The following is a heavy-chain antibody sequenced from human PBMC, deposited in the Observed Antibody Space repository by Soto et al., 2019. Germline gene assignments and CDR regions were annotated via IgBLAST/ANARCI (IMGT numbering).Heavy chain of an antibody. V-gene: IGHV1-69*06. CDR2: IIPVFGTP. J-gene: IGHJ4*02. D-gene: IGHD6-13*01. CDR1: GYSFSSHA. CDR3: ARGGALSTSWYWGDGLDS. Sequence: ASVNVSCKASGYSFSSHAITWVRQAPGQGLEWMGGIIPVFGTPSYAQKFQGRVTISADKSTNTSSLELRSLRSEDTAVYYCARGGALSTSWYWGDGLDSWGQGTPVTVSS.